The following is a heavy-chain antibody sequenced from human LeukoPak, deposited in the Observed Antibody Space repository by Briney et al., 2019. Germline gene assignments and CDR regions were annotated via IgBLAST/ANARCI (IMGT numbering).Heavy chain of an antibody. Sequence: SGPTLVKPTQTLTLTCTFSGFALSTSGVGVGWISKPPGKALEWLSINYWDDDKRYSPSLESHFTITKDTSKNQVVLTMTTMDPVDTATYYCAHSKEGHAAMADYWGQGTLVTVSS. J-gene: IGHJ4*02. V-gene: IGHV2-5*02. CDR3: AHSKEGHAAMADY. CDR1: GFALSTSGVG. D-gene: IGHD5-18*01. CDR2: NYWDDDK.